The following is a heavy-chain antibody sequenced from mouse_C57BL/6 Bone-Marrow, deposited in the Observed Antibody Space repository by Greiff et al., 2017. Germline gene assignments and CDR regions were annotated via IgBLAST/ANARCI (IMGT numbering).Heavy chain of an antibody. V-gene: IGHV1-81*01. CDR1: GYTFTSYG. D-gene: IGHD1-1*01. J-gene: IGHJ4*01. CDR2: IYPRSGNT. Sequence: QVQLKESGAELARPGASVKLSCKASGYTFTSYGISWVKQRTGQGLEWIGEIYPRSGNTYYNEKFKGKATLTADKSSSTAYMELRSLTSEDSAVYFCARSYYYGSSTYYAMDHWGQGTSVTVSS. CDR3: ARSYYYGSSTYYAMDH.